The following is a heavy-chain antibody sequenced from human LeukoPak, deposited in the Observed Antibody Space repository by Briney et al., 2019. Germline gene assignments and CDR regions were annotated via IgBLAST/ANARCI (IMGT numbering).Heavy chain of an antibody. CDR3: ARVRPAYCGGDCYPEGPFDY. CDR1: GESISSSNW. J-gene: IGHJ4*02. V-gene: IGHV4-4*02. D-gene: IGHD2-21*02. Sequence: PSGTLSLTCAVSGESISSSNWWSWVRQPPGKGLEWIGEIYHSGTTNYNPSLKSRVTISIDTSRNQFSLKLTSVTAADTAVYYCARVRPAYCGGDCYPEGPFDYWGQGTLVTVSS. CDR2: IYHSGTT.